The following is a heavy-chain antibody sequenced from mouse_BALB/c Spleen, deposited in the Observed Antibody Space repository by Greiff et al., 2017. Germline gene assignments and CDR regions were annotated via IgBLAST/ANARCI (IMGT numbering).Heavy chain of an antibody. D-gene: IGHD6-1*01. V-gene: IGHV1S81*02. CDR1: GYTFTSYW. CDR2: INPSNGRT. Sequence: QVQLKESGAELVKPGASVKLSCKASGYTFTSYWMHWVKQRPGQGLEWIGEINPSNGRTNYNEKFKSKATLTVDKSSSTAYMQLSSLTSEDSAVYYCARATYFDYWGQGTTLTVSS. CDR3: ARATYFDY. J-gene: IGHJ2*01.